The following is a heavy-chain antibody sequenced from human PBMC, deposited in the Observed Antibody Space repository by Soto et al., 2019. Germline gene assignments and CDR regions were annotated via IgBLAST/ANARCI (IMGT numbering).Heavy chain of an antibody. D-gene: IGHD2-15*01. J-gene: IGHJ5*02. CDR1: GGSISSGGYS. V-gene: IGHV4-30-2*01. CDR3: ARVVVVAASNWFDP. CDR2: IYHSGST. Sequence: QLQLQESGSGLVKPSQTLSLTCAVSGGSISSGGYSWSWIRQPPGKGLEWIGYIYHSGSTYYNPSLKSRVTISVDRSKNQFSLKLSSVTAADTAVYYCARVVVVAASNWFDPWGQGTLVTVSS.